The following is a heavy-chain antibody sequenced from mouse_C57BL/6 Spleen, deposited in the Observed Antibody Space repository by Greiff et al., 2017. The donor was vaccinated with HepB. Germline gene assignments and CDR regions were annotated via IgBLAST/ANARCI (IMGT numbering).Heavy chain of an antibody. Sequence: QVQLQQPGAELVRPGTSVKLSCKASGYTFTSYWMHWVKQRPGQGLEWIGVIDPSDSYTNYNQKFKGKATLTVDTSSSTAYMQLSSLTSEDSAVYYCARRTTVVEDYFDYWGQGTTLTVSS. CDR3: ARRTTVVEDYFDY. V-gene: IGHV1-59*01. D-gene: IGHD1-1*01. J-gene: IGHJ2*01. CDR2: IDPSDSYT. CDR1: GYTFTSYW.